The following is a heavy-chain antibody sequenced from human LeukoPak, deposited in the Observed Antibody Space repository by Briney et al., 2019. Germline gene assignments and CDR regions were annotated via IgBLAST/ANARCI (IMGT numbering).Heavy chain of an antibody. Sequence: PSETLSLTCSVSGGSISNYYWSWIRQPAGKGLQWIRRINTSGSTNCNPSLKSRVTMSVDTSKNQFSLKLTSVAAADTAVYYCAREIGTSGGNSRALDYWGQGTLVTVSS. D-gene: IGHD4-23*01. J-gene: IGHJ4*02. CDR3: AREIGTSGGNSRALDY. CDR2: INTSGST. V-gene: IGHV4-4*07. CDR1: GGSISNYY.